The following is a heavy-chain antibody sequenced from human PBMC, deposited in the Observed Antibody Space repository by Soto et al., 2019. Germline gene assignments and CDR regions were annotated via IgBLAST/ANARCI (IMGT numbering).Heavy chain of an antibody. D-gene: IGHD3-10*01. J-gene: IGHJ6*02. CDR3: ATGITMVRGVRGDYYYGMDV. V-gene: IGHV1-18*01. CDR1: GYTFTSYG. Sequence: QVQLVQSGAEVKKPGASVKVSCKASGYTFTSYGISWVRQAPGQGLEWMGWISAYNDNTNYAQKLQGRVTMTTDTSTSTAYMELRSLRSDDTAVYYCATGITMVRGVRGDYYYGMDVWGQGTTVTVSS. CDR2: ISAYNDNT.